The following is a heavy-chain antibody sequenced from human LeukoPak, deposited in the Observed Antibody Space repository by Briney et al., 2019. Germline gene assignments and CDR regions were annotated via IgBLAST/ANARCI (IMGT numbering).Heavy chain of an antibody. D-gene: IGHD6-19*01. CDR3: ARDSIAVAGTDY. Sequence: SVKVSCKASGGTFSSYAISWVRQAPGQGLEWMGGIVPIFGTANYAQKFQGRVTITADESTSTAYMELSSLRSEDTAMYYCARDSIAVAGTDYWGQGTLVTVSS. CDR2: IVPIFGTA. V-gene: IGHV1-69*01. CDR1: GGTFSSYA. J-gene: IGHJ4*02.